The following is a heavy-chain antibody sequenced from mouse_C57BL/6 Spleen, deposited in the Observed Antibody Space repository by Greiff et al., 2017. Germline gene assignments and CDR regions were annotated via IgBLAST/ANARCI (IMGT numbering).Heavy chain of an antibody. V-gene: IGHV1-55*01. CDR3: AREGYYYGSSLGDFDY. CDR2: IYPGSGST. Sequence: QVQLQQPGAELVKPGASVKMSCKASGYTFTSYWITWVKQRPGQGLEWIGDIYPGSGSTNYNEKFKSKATLTVDTSSSTAYMQLSSLTSEDSAVYYCAREGYYYGSSLGDFDYWGQGTTLTVSS. CDR1: GYTFTSYW. D-gene: IGHD1-1*01. J-gene: IGHJ2*01.